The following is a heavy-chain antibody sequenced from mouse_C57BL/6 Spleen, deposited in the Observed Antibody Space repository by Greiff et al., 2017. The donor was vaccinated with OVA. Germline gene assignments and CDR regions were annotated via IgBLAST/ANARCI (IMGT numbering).Heavy chain of an antibody. CDR2: INPGSGGT. D-gene: IGHD1-1*01. CDR1: GYAFTNYL. J-gene: IGHJ1*03. V-gene: IGHV1-54*01. CDR3: ARSRLTTVVATDWYFDV. Sequence: QVQLQQSGAELVRPGTSVKVSCKASGYAFTNYLIEWVKQRPGQGLEWIGVINPGSGGTNYNEKFKGKATLTADKSSSTAYMQLSSLTSEDSAVYFCARSRLTTVVATDWYFDVWGTGTTVTVSS.